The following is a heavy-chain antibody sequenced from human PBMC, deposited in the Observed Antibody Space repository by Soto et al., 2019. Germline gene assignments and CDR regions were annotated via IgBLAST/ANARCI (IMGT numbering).Heavy chain of an antibody. CDR1: GFTFSTYA. J-gene: IGHJ4*02. D-gene: IGHD6-19*01. CDR2: ISGSGDST. CDR3: AKARSSGWSFDY. Sequence: EVQLLESGGGLVQPGGSLRLSCAASGFTFSTYAMNWVRQAPGKGLEWVSGISGSGDSTYYADSVKGRFTVSRDNSKNTLDLQMNSLRAEVTAVFCCAKARSSGWSFDYLGQGTLVTVSS. V-gene: IGHV3-23*01.